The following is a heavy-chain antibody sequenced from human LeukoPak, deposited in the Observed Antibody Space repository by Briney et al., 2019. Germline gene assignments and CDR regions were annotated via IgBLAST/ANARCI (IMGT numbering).Heavy chain of an antibody. V-gene: IGHV1-2*02. CDR1: GYTFTGYY. CDR2: INPNSGGT. CDR3: ARTYSRGSSWYWGY. J-gene: IGHJ4*02. Sequence: ASVKVSCKASGYTFTGYYMHWVRQAPGQGLEWMGWINPNSGGTNYAQKFQGRVTMTRDTSISTAYMELSRLRSDDTAVYYCARTYSRGSSWYWGYWGQGTLVTVSS. D-gene: IGHD6-13*01.